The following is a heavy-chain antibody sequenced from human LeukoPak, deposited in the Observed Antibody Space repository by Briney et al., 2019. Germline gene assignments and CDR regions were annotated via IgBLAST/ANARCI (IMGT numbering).Heavy chain of an antibody. D-gene: IGHD3-10*01. CDR1: GFTFSSYA. V-gene: IGHV3-23*01. Sequence: GGSLRLSCAAPGFTFSSYAMSWVRQAPGKRLEWVSAISGGGGSTYYADSVKGRFTISRDNSKNTLYLQMNSLRAEDTAVYYCASYYGSGGYYTKDYWGQGTLVTVSS. J-gene: IGHJ4*02. CDR2: ISGGGGST. CDR3: ASYYGSGGYYTKDY.